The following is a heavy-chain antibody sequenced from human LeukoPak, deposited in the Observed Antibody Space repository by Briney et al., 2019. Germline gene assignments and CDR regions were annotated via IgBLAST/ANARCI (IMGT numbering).Heavy chain of an antibody. D-gene: IGHD1-26*01. V-gene: IGHV3-23*01. J-gene: IGHJ6*02. CDR1: GFTFSSYA. CDR2: ISGSGGST. Sequence: GGSLRLSCAASGFTFSSYAMSWVRQAPGKGLEWVSSISGSGGSTYYADSVKGRFTISRDNSKNTLYLQMNSLRAEDTAVYYCAKAGTPGSGSYFYYYGMDVWGQGTTVTVSS. CDR3: AKAGTPGSGSYFYYYGMDV.